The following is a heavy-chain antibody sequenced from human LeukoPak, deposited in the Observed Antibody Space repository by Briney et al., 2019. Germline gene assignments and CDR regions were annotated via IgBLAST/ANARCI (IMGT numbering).Heavy chain of an antibody. Sequence: PSETLSLTCTVSGGSISSNTYYWGWIRQPPGKGLEWIGSIYYSGSTYYNPSLKSRVTISVDTSKNQFSLKLSSVTAADTAVYYCARDPDDSSGYSDYYFDYWGQGTLVTVSS. D-gene: IGHD3-22*01. J-gene: IGHJ4*02. CDR1: GGSISSNTYY. CDR2: IYYSGST. CDR3: ARDPDDSSGYSDYYFDY. V-gene: IGHV4-39*07.